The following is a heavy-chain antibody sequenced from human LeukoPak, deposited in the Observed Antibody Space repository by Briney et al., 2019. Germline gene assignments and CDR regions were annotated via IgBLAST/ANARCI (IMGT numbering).Heavy chain of an antibody. CDR1: GYTFTSYG. D-gene: IGHD6-13*01. CDR2: ISDYNGNT. V-gene: IGHV1-18*01. CDR3: ARDGQQLGHHDGFDI. J-gene: IGHJ3*02. Sequence: ASVKVSCTASGYTFTSYGITWVRQAPGQGLEWMGWISDYNGNTNYAQEFQGRVTMTTDTSTSTAYMELRSLRSDDTAVYYCARDGQQLGHHDGFDIWGQGTMVTVSS.